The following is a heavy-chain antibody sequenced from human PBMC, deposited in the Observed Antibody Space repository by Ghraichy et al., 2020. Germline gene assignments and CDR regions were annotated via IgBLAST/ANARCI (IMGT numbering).Heavy chain of an antibody. CDR1: GGSISSSSYY. V-gene: IGHV4-39*01. J-gene: IGHJ6*02. CDR2: IYYSGST. Sequence: SQTLSLTCTVSGGSISSSSYYWGWIRQPPGKGLEWIGSIYYSGSTYYNPSLKSRVTISVDTSKNHFSLKLSSVTAADTAVYYCAPMVVAATLWLGYYGMDVWGQGTTVTVSS. D-gene: IGHD2-15*01. CDR3: APMVVAATLWLGYYGMDV.